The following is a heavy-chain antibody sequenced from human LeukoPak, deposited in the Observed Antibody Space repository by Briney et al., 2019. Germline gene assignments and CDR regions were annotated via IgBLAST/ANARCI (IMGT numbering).Heavy chain of an antibody. D-gene: IGHD3-10*01. Sequence: ASVKVSXKASGGTFSSYAISWVRQAPGQGLEWMGGIIPIFGTANYAQKFQGRVTITTDESTSTAYMELSSLRSEDTAVYYCARDSEYYGSGSYYWFDPWGQGTLVTVSS. V-gene: IGHV1-69*05. CDR3: ARDSEYYGSGSYYWFDP. CDR1: GGTFSSYA. J-gene: IGHJ5*02. CDR2: IIPIFGTA.